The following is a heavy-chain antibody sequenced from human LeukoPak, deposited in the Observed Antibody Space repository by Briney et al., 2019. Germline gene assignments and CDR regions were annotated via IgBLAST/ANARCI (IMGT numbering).Heavy chain of an antibody. D-gene: IGHD3-10*01. CDR3: ARMGTYSSGSYFDY. V-gene: IGHV4-59*01. CDR1: GGSISSYY. Sequence: KPSETLSLTCTVSGGSISSYYWSWIRQPPGKGLEWIGYIYYTGSTNYNPSLKSRVSISVDTSKNQVSLMLNSVTAADTAVYYCARMGTYSSGSYFDYWGQGTLVTVSS. CDR2: IYYTGST. J-gene: IGHJ4*02.